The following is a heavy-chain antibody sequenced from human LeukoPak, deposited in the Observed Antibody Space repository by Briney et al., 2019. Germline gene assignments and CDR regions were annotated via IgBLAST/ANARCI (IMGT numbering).Heavy chain of an antibody. Sequence: PGGSLRLSCAASGFTFSNAWMNWVRQAPGKGLEWVAVISYDGSNKYYADSVKGRFTISRDNSKNTLYLQMNSLRAEDTAVYYCARGSSNYVTYDYWGQGTLVTVSS. J-gene: IGHJ4*02. CDR2: ISYDGSNK. D-gene: IGHD4-11*01. V-gene: IGHV3-30*03. CDR1: GFTFSNAW. CDR3: ARGSSNYVTYDY.